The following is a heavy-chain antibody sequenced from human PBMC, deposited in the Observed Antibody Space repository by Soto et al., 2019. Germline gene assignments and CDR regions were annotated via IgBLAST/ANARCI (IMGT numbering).Heavy chain of an antibody. CDR3: AKDIDEFWSAEAGYFDY. CDR2: ISRNSGSI. CDR1: GFTLVDYA. V-gene: IGHV3-9*01. J-gene: IGHJ4*02. Sequence: PGGSLRLSCAASGFTLVDYAMHWVRQAPGKGLEWVSGISRNSGSIGYADSVKSRFTISRDNAKNALDLQMNSLRAEDTALYYCAKDIDEFWSAEAGYFDYWGQGTVVAVS. D-gene: IGHD3-3*01.